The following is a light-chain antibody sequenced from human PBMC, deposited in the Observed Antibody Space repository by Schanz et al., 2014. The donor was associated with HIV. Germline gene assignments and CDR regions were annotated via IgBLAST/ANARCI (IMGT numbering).Light chain of an antibody. CDR3: SSYTRNSIYV. J-gene: IGLJ1*01. CDR1: SSDVGGSNY. CDR2: DVS. Sequence: QSALTQPPSASGSPGQSVTISCTGTSSDVGGSNYVSWYQQHPGKAPKLMIYDVSNRPSGVSNRFSGSKSGNTASLTISGLQAEDEGNYYCSSYTRNSIYVFGTGTKLTVL. V-gene: IGLV2-14*01.